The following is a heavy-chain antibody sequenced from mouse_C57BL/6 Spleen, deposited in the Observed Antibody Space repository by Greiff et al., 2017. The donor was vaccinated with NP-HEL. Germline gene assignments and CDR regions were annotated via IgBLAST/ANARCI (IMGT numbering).Heavy chain of an antibody. CDR1: GFNIKNTY. CDR3: APTVVEPYWYFDV. J-gene: IGHJ1*03. D-gene: IGHD1-1*01. V-gene: IGHV14-3*01. CDR2: IDPANGNT. Sequence: VQLKESVAELVRPGASVKLSCTASGFNIKNTYMHWVKQRPEQGLEWIGRIDPANGNTKYDPKFQGKATITADTSSNTAYQQLSSLTSEDTAIYYCAPTVVEPYWYFDVWGTGTTVTVSS.